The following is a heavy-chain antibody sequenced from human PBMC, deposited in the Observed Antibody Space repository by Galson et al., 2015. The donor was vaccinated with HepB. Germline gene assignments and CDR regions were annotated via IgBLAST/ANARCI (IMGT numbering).Heavy chain of an antibody. D-gene: IGHD1-26*01. Sequence: SVKVSCKASGYPSTSYSMHWVRQAPGQRLEWMGSISADNGKTKYSQQFQGRITITRDTSATTTYMDLSSLRSEDTAVYYCARDLGSRSFDYWGQGTLVTVSS. V-gene: IGHV1-3*01. CDR3: ARDLGSRSFDY. J-gene: IGHJ4*02. CDR1: GYPSTSYS. CDR2: ISADNGKT.